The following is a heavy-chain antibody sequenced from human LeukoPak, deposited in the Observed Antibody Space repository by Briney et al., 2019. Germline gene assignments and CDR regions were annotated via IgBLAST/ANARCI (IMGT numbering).Heavy chain of an antibody. CDR2: ISGSGGST. Sequence: GGTLRLSCAASGFTFSSYGMSWVRQAPGKGLEWVSAISGSGGSTYYADSVKGRFTISRDNSKNTLYLQMNSLRAEDTAVYYCAKDIHYYDSSGYGYWGQGTLVTVSS. V-gene: IGHV3-23*01. J-gene: IGHJ4*02. CDR1: GFTFSSYG. D-gene: IGHD3-22*01. CDR3: AKDIHYYDSSGYGY.